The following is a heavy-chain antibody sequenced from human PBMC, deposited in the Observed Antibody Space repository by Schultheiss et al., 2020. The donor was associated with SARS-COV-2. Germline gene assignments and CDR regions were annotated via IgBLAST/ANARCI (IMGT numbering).Heavy chain of an antibody. D-gene: IGHD3-3*01. CDR2: IWYDGSNK. CDR1: GFTFRSYG. CDR3: AKVGGTHYESLEY. J-gene: IGHJ4*02. V-gene: IGHV3-30*02. Sequence: GGSLRLSCAASGFTFRSYGMHWVRQAPGKGLEWVAVIWYDGSNKYYADSVKGRFTISRDNSKNTVYLQVNGLRAEDTAVYYCAKVGGTHYESLEYWGQGTLVTVSS.